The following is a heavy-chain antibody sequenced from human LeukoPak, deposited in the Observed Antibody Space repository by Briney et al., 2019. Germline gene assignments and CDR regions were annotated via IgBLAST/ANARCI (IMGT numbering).Heavy chain of an antibody. CDR3: AREQTFLVVPAAIDAFDI. CDR1: GYTFTSYG. CDR2: ISAYNGNT. V-gene: IGHV1-18*01. D-gene: IGHD2-2*01. Sequence: ASVKVSCKASGYTFTSYGISWVRQAPGQGLEWMGWISAYNGNTDYAQKLQGRVTMTTDTSTSTAYMELRSLRSDDTAVYYCAREQTFLVVPAAIDAFDIWGQGTMVTVSS. J-gene: IGHJ3*02.